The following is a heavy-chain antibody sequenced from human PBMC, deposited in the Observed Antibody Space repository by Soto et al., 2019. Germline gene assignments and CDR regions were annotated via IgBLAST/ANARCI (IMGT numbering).Heavy chain of an antibody. CDR2: INAGNGNT. J-gene: IGHJ6*02. CDR1: GYTFTSYA. V-gene: IGHV1-3*01. Sequence: ASVKVSCKASGYTFTSYAMHWVRQAPGQRLEWMGWINAGNGNTKYSQKFQGRVTITRDTSASTAYMELSSLSSEDTAVYYCAREPAYLRSPYRSSSVWIYYYHYGMDVWGQGTTVTVSS. D-gene: IGHD6-6*01. CDR3: AREPAYLRSPYRSSSVWIYYYHYGMDV.